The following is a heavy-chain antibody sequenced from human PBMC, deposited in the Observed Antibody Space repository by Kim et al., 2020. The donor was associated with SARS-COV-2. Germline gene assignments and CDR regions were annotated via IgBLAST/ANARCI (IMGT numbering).Heavy chain of an antibody. CDR3: ARVDYYGSGSYYSHWFDP. V-gene: IGHV4-39*07. J-gene: IGHJ5*02. Sequence: SETLSLTCTVSGGSISSSSYYWGWIRQPPGKGLEWIGSIYYSGSTYYNPSLKSRVTISVDTSKNQFSLKLSSVTAADTAVYYCARVDYYGSGSYYSHWFDPWGQGTLVTVSS. CDR1: GGSISSSSYY. CDR2: IYYSGST. D-gene: IGHD3-10*01.